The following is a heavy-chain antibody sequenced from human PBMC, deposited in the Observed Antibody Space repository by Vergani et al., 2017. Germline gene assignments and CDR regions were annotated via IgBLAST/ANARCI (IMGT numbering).Heavy chain of an antibody. Sequence: EVQLEESGGGLVLPGRSLRLSCVASGLTSAGYAMHWVRQAPGKGLEWVSGISWNSNSIGYADSVEGRFTISRDNAKNSLYLQMNSLRAEDTALYYCAKDLGTSSGGGWFDPWGQGTLVTVSS. CDR1: GLTSAGYA. V-gene: IGHV3-9*02. D-gene: IGHD6-6*01. CDR3: AKDLGTSSGGGWFDP. J-gene: IGHJ5*02. CDR2: ISWNSNSI.